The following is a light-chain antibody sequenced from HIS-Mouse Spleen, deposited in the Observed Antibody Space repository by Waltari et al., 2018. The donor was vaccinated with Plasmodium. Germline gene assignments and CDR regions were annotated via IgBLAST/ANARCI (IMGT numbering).Light chain of an antibody. CDR2: DVS. CDR1: SSDVGGYNY. CDR3: CSYAGSYTYV. J-gene: IGLJ1*01. V-gene: IGLV2-11*01. Sequence: QSALTQPLSVSGSPGQSVTISCTGTSSDVGGYNYVSWYQPHPGKAPKLMIYDVSKRASGVPDRFSGSKSGNTASLTSSGLQAEDEADYYCCSYAGSYTYVFGTGTKVTVL.